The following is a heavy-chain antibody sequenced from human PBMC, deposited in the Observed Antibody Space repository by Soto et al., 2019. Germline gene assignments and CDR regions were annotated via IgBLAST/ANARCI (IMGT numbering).Heavy chain of an antibody. CDR2: IIPIFGTA. J-gene: IGHJ4*02. V-gene: IGHV1-69*13. CDR3: ARSDDGPQGHYFDY. CDR1: GGTFSSYA. Sequence: SVKVSCKASGGTFSSYAISWVRQAPGQGLEWMGGIIPIFGTANYAQKFQGRVTITGDASTSTAYMELSRLRSDDTAVYYCARSDDGPQGHYFDYWGQGTLVTVSS.